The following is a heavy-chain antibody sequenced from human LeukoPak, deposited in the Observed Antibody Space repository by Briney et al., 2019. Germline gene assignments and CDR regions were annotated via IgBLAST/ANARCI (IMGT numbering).Heavy chain of an antibody. V-gene: IGHV1-2*04. CDR3: ARDSGLYSSGWNDY. CDR2: INPNSGGT. J-gene: IGHJ4*02. D-gene: IGHD6-19*01. Sequence: ASVKVSCKASGYTFTGYYMHWVRQAPGQGLEWMGWINPNSGGTNYAQKFQGWVTMTRDTSISTAYMELSRLRSDDTAVYYCARDSGLYSSGWNDYGGQGTLVTVSS. CDR1: GYTFTGYY.